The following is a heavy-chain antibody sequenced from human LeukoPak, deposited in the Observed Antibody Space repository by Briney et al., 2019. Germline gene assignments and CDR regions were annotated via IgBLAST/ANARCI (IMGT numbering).Heavy chain of an antibody. CDR2: IYYSGST. Sequence: SETLSLTCTVSGASISSSSYYWGWIRQPPGKGLEWIGNIYYSGSTNYNPSLKSRVTISVDTSKNQFSLKLSSVTAADTAVYYCARVGVPRYFQHWGQGTLVTVSS. CDR3: ARVGVPRYFQH. V-gene: IGHV4-39*07. D-gene: IGHD3-16*01. J-gene: IGHJ1*01. CDR1: GASISSSSYY.